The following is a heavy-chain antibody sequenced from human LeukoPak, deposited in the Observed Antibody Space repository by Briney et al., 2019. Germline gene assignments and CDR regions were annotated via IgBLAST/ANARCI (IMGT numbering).Heavy chain of an antibody. CDR3: AKSVVVITFRFDD. Sequence: QPGGSPRLSCAASGFTFNTYVMSWVRRAPGKGLEWVSAINGGGSNTYYADSVKGRFTISRDNSKNMVYLQMNNLRADDTAVYYCAKSVVVITFRFDDWGQGALVTVSS. CDR2: INGGGSNT. V-gene: IGHV3-23*01. J-gene: IGHJ4*02. D-gene: IGHD2-15*01. CDR1: GFTFNTYV.